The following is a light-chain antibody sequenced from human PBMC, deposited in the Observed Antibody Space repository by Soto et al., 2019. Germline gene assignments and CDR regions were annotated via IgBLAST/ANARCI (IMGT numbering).Light chain of an antibody. V-gene: IGKV1-27*01. J-gene: IGKJ4*01. CDR3: QNYDSAPPAGT. Sequence: DFQMTQSPSSLSASVGDRVTITCRASQGINNHLAWFQQKPGKVPKVLIYAASTLQSGVPSRFSGSGSGTDFTPAISSLQPEDVATYYCQNYDSAPPAGTFGGGTKVEIK. CDR2: AAS. CDR1: QGINNH.